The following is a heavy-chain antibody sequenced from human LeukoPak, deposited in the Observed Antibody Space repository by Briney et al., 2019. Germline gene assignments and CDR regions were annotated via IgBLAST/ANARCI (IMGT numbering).Heavy chain of an antibody. J-gene: IGHJ4*02. CDR3: ARASNDCSRTSCPFAY. CDR2: INHSGST. V-gene: IGHV4-34*01. CDR1: GGSFSGYY. D-gene: IGHD2-2*01. Sequence: SETLSLTCAVYGGSFSGYYWSWIRHPPGPGLELIGEINHSGSTNYNPSLKSRVTISVDTSKNQFSLKLSSVTAAATAAYYCARASNDCSRTSCPFAYWGQGTLVTVSS.